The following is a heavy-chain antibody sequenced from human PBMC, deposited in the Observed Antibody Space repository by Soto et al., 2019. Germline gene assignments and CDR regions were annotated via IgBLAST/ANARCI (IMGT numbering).Heavy chain of an antibody. CDR3: ARVGTGTFDY. V-gene: IGHV3-30-3*01. D-gene: IGHD1-1*01. Sequence: QVQLVESGGGVVQPGRSLRLSCAASGFTFSSYAMHWVRQAPGKGLEWVAVISYDGSNKYYADSVKGRFTISRDNSKNTLYRQMNSLRAEDTAVYYCARVGTGTFDYWGQGTLVTVSS. J-gene: IGHJ4*02. CDR1: GFTFSSYA. CDR2: ISYDGSNK.